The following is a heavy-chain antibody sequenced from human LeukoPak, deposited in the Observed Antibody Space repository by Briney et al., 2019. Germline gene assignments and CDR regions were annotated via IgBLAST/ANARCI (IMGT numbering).Heavy chain of an antibody. CDR1: GGSIRNYF. D-gene: IGHD1-26*01. Sequence: PSETLSLTCTVSGGSIRNYFRSWFRQPPGKTLEWIGFIHTSWGADYNPSLEGRVTISADTSKNQFSLNVDSVTAADTAVYYCARHRGGRYSESYLDYWGQATLVTVSS. V-gene: IGHV4-4*09. CDR3: ARHRGGRYSESYLDY. J-gene: IGHJ4*02. CDR2: IHTSWGA.